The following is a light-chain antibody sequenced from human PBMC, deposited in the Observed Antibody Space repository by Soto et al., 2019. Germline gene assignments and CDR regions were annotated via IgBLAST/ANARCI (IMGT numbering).Light chain of an antibody. CDR2: AAS. J-gene: IGKJ4*01. CDR1: QSVSRDY. Sequence: EIVLAQSPGTLSLSPGQRATLSCRASQSVSRDYVAWYQHKPGQAPRLLIYAASSRPSGIPDRFGGSGSGTDFTLNISRLEPEDFALYYCQQYGSSPLTFGGGTRVEFK. CDR3: QQYGSSPLT. V-gene: IGKV3-20*01.